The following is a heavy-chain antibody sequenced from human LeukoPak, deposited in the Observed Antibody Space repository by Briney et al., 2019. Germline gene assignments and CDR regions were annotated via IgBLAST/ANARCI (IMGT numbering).Heavy chain of an antibody. Sequence: SETLSHACTVSGGSISSYYWSWIRQPPWKGLEWIGDIYYSGSTNYNPSLKSRVTISVDTSKNQFSLKLSSVTAADTAVYYCARVLVRGPDAFDIWGQGTTVTISS. CDR1: GGSISSYY. J-gene: IGHJ3*02. D-gene: IGHD3-10*01. CDR2: IYYSGST. V-gene: IGHV4-59*01. CDR3: ARVLVRGPDAFDI.